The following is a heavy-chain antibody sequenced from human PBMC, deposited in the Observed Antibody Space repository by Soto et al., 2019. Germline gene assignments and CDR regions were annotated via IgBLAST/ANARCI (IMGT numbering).Heavy chain of an antibody. CDR2: TNPNSGNT. Sequence: ASVKVSCKASGYTFTSYDINWVRQATGQGLEWMGWTNPNSGNTGYAQKFQGRVTMTRNTSISTAYMELSSLRSEDTAVYYCARGLTGYSSSWFHVDDYWGQGTLVTVSS. CDR3: ARGLTGYSSSWFHVDDY. CDR1: GYTFTSYD. D-gene: IGHD6-13*01. V-gene: IGHV1-8*01. J-gene: IGHJ4*02.